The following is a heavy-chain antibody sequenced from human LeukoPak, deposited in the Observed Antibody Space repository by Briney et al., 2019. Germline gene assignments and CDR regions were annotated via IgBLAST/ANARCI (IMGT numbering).Heavy chain of an antibody. CDR2: IYFSGST. D-gene: IGHD6-19*01. Sequence: SETLSLTCAVSGGSISDYHWSWVRQPPGKGLEWIGYIYFSGSTNYNPSLKSRVTISVDTSKNQSSLKLSSVTAADTAVYYCARHGSGWNFDFWGQGTLVTVSS. CDR1: GGSISDYH. J-gene: IGHJ4*02. V-gene: IGHV4-59*08. CDR3: ARHGSGWNFDF.